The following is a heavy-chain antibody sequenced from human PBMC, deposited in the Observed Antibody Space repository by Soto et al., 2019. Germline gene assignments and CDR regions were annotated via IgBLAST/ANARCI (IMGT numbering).Heavy chain of an antibody. CDR2: INHSGST. D-gene: IGHD2-2*01. CDR1: GGSFSGYY. Sequence: QVQLQQWGAGLLKPSETLSLTCAVYGGSFSGYYWSWIRQPPGKGLGWIGEINHSGSTNYNPSLKSRVTISVDTSKNQFSLKLSSVTAADTAVYYCARGRVPKFWGQGTLVTVSS. V-gene: IGHV4-34*01. CDR3: ARGRVPKF. J-gene: IGHJ4*02.